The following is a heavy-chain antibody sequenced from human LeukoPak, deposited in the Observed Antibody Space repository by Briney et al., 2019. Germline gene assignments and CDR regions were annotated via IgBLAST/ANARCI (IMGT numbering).Heavy chain of an antibody. CDR3: ARDMQTMAWIQDNRGFDP. D-gene: IGHD5-18*01. V-gene: IGHV3-21*01. Sequence: PGGSLRLSCAASGFTFSSYSMNWVRQAPGKGLEWVSSISSSSSYIYYADSVKGRFTISRDNAKNSLYLQMNSLRAEDTAVYYCARDMQTMAWIQDNRGFDPWGQGTLVTVSS. J-gene: IGHJ5*02. CDR1: GFTFSSYS. CDR2: ISSSSSYI.